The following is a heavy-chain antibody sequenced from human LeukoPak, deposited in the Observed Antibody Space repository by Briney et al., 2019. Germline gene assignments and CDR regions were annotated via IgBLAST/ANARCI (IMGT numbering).Heavy chain of an antibody. CDR2: IYYSGST. Sequence: SETLSLTCTVSGGSISSYYWSWIRPPPGKGLEWIGYIYYSGSTNFNPSLKSRVTISVDTSKNQFSLKLSSVTAADTAVYYCARGYGETSTRWGQGTLVTVSS. V-gene: IGHV4-59*01. D-gene: IGHD4-17*01. CDR1: GGSISSYY. CDR3: ARGYGETSTR. J-gene: IGHJ4*02.